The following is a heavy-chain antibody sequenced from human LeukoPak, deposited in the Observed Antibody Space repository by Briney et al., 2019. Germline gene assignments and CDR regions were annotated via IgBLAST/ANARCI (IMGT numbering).Heavy chain of an antibody. V-gene: IGHV3-21*01. CDR1: GVTFSSYS. CDR2: ISSSSSYI. Sequence: GGSLRLSCAASGVTFSSYSMNWVRQAPGKGLEWVSSISSSSSYIYYADSVKGRFTISRDNAKNSLYLQMNSLRAEDTAVYYCARVEYYYDSSGYLYYFDYWGQGTLVTVSS. D-gene: IGHD3-22*01. CDR3: ARVEYYYDSSGYLYYFDY. J-gene: IGHJ4*02.